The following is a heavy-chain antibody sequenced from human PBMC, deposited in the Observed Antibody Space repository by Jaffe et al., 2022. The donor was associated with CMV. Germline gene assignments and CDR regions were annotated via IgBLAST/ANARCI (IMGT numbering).Heavy chain of an antibody. J-gene: IGHJ6*02. CDR3: ARGAGLTVTTPYYYYGMDV. CDR1: GGSISSYY. CDR2: IYTSGST. D-gene: IGHD4-17*01. Sequence: QVQLQESGPGLVKPSETLSLTCTVSGGSISSYYWSWIRQPAGKGLEWIGRIYTSGSTNYNPSLKSRVTMSVDTSKNQFSLKLSSVTAADTAVYYCARGAGLTVTTPYYYYGMDVWGQGTTVTVSS. V-gene: IGHV4-4*07.